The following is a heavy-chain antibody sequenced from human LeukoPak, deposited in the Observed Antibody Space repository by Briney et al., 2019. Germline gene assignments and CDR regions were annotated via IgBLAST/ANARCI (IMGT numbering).Heavy chain of an antibody. D-gene: IGHD3-16*01. J-gene: IGHJ3*02. CDR2: IKSKTDGGTT. CDR3: TTFAFEYAFDI. Sequence: PGGSLRLSCAASGFTFSSYEMNWVRQAPGKGLEWVGRIKSKTDGGTTDYAAPVKGRFTISRDDSKNTLYLQMNSLKTEDTAVYYCTTFAFEYAFDIWGQGTMVTVSS. V-gene: IGHV3-15*01. CDR1: GFTFSSYE.